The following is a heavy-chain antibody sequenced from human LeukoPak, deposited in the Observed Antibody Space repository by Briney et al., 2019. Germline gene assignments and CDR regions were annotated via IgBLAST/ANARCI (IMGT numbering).Heavy chain of an antibody. Sequence: PSETLSLTCAVSSGSISSSNWWSWVRQPPGKGLEWIGEIYHSGSTNYNPSLKSRVTISVDKSKNQFSLKLSSVTAADTAVYYCARDVWFGAGRTFDYWGQGTLVTVSS. CDR2: IYHSGST. CDR1: SGSISSSNW. V-gene: IGHV4-4*02. D-gene: IGHD3-10*01. CDR3: ARDVWFGAGRTFDY. J-gene: IGHJ4*02.